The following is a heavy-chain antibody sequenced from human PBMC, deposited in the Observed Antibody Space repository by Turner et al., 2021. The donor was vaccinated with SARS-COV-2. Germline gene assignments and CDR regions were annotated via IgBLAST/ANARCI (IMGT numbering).Heavy chain of an antibody. D-gene: IGHD6-19*01. V-gene: IGHV4-39*01. J-gene: IGHJ4*02. CDR3: GRQAYDNGWPRYFDY. Sequence: QLQLQESGPGLVKPSATLSLTCTVSGGSVSTSGHSWGWIRQPPGKGPEWIGSIRYTSETYSSPSLRGRVAISVDTAKNHFSLNLTSVTAADTAVYYCGRQAYDNGWPRYFDYSGQGILVTVSS. CDR2: IRYTSET. CDR1: GGSVSTSGHS.